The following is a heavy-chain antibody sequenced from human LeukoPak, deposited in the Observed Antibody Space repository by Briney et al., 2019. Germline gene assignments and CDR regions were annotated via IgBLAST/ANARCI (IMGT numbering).Heavy chain of an antibody. CDR1: GGSISSYY. CDR2: TYYSGST. J-gene: IGHJ5*02. D-gene: IGHD2-2*03. Sequence: SGTLSLTCTVSGGSISSYYWSWIRQPPGKGLEWIGYTYYSGSTNYNPSLKSRVTISVDTSKNQFSLKLSSVTAADTAVYYCASGYCSSTSCLFDPWGQGTLVTVSS. CDR3: ASGYCSSTSCLFDP. V-gene: IGHV4-59*01.